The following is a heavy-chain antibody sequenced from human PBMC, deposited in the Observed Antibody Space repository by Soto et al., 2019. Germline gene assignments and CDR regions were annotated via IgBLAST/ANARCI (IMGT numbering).Heavy chain of an antibody. Sequence: VKTCTKVSGIQYCNNVISWVRPVPQHDPAWFARLIPIFNSTKYAQSFQGRVTITADKSTSTASLELSSLRSDDTAVYYCARGGRVETAGYNGLVIMGYWGQDSLV. V-gene: IGHV1-69*13. D-gene: IGHD6-13*01. CDR1: GIQYCNNV. CDR3: ARGGRVETAGYNGLVIMGY. CDR2: LIPIFNST. J-gene: IGHJ1*01.